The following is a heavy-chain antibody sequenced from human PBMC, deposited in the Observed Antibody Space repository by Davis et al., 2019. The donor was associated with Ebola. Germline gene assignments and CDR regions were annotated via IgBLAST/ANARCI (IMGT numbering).Heavy chain of an antibody. D-gene: IGHD3-22*01. V-gene: IGHV4-4*02. J-gene: IGHJ4*02. CDR3: ARLVDDSSGYYFLDY. Sequence: MPSETLSLTCAVSGDFISSSNWWSWVRQPPGKGLEWIGEIYHSGSTNYNPSLKSRVTISVDKSKNQFSLKLSSVTAADTAVYYCARLVDDSSGYYFLDYWGQGTLVTVSS. CDR1: GDFISSSNW. CDR2: IYHSGST.